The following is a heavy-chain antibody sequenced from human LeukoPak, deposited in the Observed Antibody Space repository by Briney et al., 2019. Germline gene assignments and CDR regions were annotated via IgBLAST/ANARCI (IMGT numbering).Heavy chain of an antibody. D-gene: IGHD6-13*01. J-gene: IGHJ3*02. CDR1: GFTFSSYA. Sequence: HSGESLRLSCAASGFTFSSYAMHWVRQAPGKGLEYVSAISSNGGSTYYANSVKGRFTISRDNSKNTLYLQMGSLRAEDMAVYYCARVAGISHDAFDIWGQGTMVTVSS. V-gene: IGHV3-64*01. CDR3: ARVAGISHDAFDI. CDR2: ISSNGGST.